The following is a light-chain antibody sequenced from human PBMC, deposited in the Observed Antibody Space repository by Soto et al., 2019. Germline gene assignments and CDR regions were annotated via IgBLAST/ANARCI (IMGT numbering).Light chain of an antibody. CDR1: SSNIGRNT. Sequence: QSVLTQPPSASGTPGQRVTMSCSGGSSNIGRNTVSWYQQLPGTAPKVLISGDNQRSSGVPDRFSGSKSGTSASLAIGGLQSEDEADYYCAAWDDSLSGPVFGGGTKLTVL. CDR2: GDN. CDR3: AAWDDSLSGPV. J-gene: IGLJ2*01. V-gene: IGLV1-44*01.